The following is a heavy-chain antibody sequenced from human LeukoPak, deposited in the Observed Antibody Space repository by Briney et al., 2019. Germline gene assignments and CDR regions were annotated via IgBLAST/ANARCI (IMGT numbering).Heavy chain of an antibody. V-gene: IGHV3-11*04. D-gene: IGHD5-24*01. CDR1: GFTFSDYY. CDR3: ARDRGPVEMATIEEDY. CDR2: ISGNDPTI. J-gene: IGHJ4*02. Sequence: PGGSLRLSCAASGFTFSDYYLSWIRQAPGKGLEWVSYISGNDPTIYYADSVKGRFTISRDNAKNSLYLQMNSLRAEDTAVYYCARDRGPVEMATIEEDYWGQGTLVTVSS.